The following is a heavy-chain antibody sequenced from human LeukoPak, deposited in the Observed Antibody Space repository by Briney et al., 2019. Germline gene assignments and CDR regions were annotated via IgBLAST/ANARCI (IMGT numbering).Heavy chain of an antibody. CDR2: TFYSGDT. V-gene: IGHV4-59*08. CDR1: GEYISNYY. D-gene: IGHD4-17*01. CDR3: ARSGYGEYGYGLDV. J-gene: IGHJ6*02. Sequence: SETLSLTCTVSGEYISNYYWSWIRQAPGKGLEWIGYTFYSGDTKYNPSLKSRVTISVDSSRRQSSLRLSSVTAADTAMYYCARSGYGEYGYGLDVWGQGTTVTVS.